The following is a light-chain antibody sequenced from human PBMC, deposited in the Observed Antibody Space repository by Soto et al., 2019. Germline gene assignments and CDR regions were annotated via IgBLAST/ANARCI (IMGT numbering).Light chain of an antibody. J-gene: IGLJ2*01. CDR1: SSDIGASNY. CDR3: SSSAGTNKMV. Sequence: QSALTQPPSASGSPGQSVTISCTGTSSDIGASNYVSWYRQHPGKAPKLMISEVSKRPSGVPDRFSGSKSGNTASLSVSGLQAEDEADYYCSSSAGTNKMVFGGGTKVTV. V-gene: IGLV2-8*01. CDR2: EVS.